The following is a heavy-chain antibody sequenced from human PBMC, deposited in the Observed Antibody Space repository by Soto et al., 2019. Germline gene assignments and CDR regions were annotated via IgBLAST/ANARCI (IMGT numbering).Heavy chain of an antibody. V-gene: IGHV4-30-2*01. Sequence: SETLSLTCDVPGGSISTGVYSWNWIRQPPGKGLEWVGYINHSGSTYDNPSLKSRVTMSVNRSKNQFSLNLTSVTAADTAVYFCARGHYRYAMDVWGQGTTVTSP. J-gene: IGHJ6*02. CDR2: INHSGST. CDR3: ARGHYRYAMDV. CDR1: GGSISTGVYS.